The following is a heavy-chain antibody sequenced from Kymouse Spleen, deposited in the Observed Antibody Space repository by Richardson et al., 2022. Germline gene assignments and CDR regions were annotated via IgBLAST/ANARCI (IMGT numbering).Heavy chain of an antibody. J-gene: IGHJ5*02. V-gene: IGHV4-59*01. D-gene: IGHD1-26*01. CDR3: ARVVGATDWFDP. CDR2: IYYSGST. Sequence: QVQLQESGPGLVKPSETLSLTCTVSGGSISSYYWSWIRQPPGKGLEWIGYIYYSGSTNYNPSLKSRVTISVDTSKNQFSLKLSSVTAADTAVYYCARVVGATDWFDPWGQGTLVTVSS. CDR1: GGSISSYY.